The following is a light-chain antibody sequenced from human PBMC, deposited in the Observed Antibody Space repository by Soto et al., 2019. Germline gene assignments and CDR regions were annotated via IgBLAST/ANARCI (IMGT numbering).Light chain of an antibody. V-gene: IGLV1-47*01. CDR2: RNN. CDR3: AAWDDSLSGRV. CDR1: SSNIGSNY. J-gene: IGLJ3*02. Sequence: QSVLTQPPSASGTPGQRVTISCSGSSSNIGSNYVYWYQQLPGTARKLLNYRNNQRPSGVPDRFSGSKSGTSASLAISGLRSEDEADYYCAAWDDSLSGRVFGGGTKLTVL.